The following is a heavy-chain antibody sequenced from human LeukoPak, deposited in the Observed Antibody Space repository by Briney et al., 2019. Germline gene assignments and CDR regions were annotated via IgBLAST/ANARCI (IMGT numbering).Heavy chain of an antibody. CDR3: AKGEGYSYGPLDY. V-gene: IGHV3-23*01. J-gene: IGHJ4*02. D-gene: IGHD5-18*01. CDR2: ISGSGGST. Sequence: GGSLRLSCAASGFTFSSYWMSWVRQAPGKGLEWVSAISGSGGSTYYADSVKGRFTISRDNSKNTLYLQMNSLRAEDTAVYYCAKGEGYSYGPLDYWGQGTLVTVSS. CDR1: GFTFSSYW.